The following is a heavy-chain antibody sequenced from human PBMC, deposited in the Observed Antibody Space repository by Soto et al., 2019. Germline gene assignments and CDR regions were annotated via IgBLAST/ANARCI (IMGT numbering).Heavy chain of an antibody. CDR1: GFTFSSYW. CDR2: INSDGSST. CDR3: ARGSTDWRYFDL. J-gene: IGHJ2*01. Sequence: PGGSLRLSCAASGFTFSSYWMHWVRQAPGKGLVWVSRINSDGSSTSYADSVKGRFTISRDNAKNSLYLQMNSLGAEDTAVYYCARGSTDWRYFDLWGRGTLVTVSS. D-gene: IGHD2-2*01. V-gene: IGHV3-74*01.